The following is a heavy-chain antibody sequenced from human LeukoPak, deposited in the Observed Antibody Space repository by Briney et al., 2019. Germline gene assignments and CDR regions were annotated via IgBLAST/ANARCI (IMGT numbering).Heavy chain of an antibody. Sequence: GGSLRLSCAASGFTFDDYGLSWVRQAPGKGLEWVSTINWNGGSTGYADSVKGRFTISRDNAKNSLYLQMNSLRAEDTALYYCARDTHYYGSGSPAFDIWGQGTMVTVSS. V-gene: IGHV3-20*04. CDR2: INWNGGST. CDR3: ARDTHYYGSGSPAFDI. D-gene: IGHD3-10*01. CDR1: GFTFDDYG. J-gene: IGHJ3*02.